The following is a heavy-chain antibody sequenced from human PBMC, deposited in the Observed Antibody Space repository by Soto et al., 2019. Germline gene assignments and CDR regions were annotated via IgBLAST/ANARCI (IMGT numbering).Heavy chain of an antibody. CDR2: IRSKANSYAT. CDR1: GFTFSCSA. J-gene: IGHJ5*02. Sequence: GGSLRVSCAASGFTFSCSAMHGVRQSSGKGLEWVGRIRSKANSYATAYAASVKGRFTISRDDSKNTAYLQMNSLKTEDTAVYYCTSCSGGSCRPFWWFDTWGQGTLVTVSS. CDR3: TSCSGGSCRPFWWFDT. D-gene: IGHD2-15*01. V-gene: IGHV3-73*01.